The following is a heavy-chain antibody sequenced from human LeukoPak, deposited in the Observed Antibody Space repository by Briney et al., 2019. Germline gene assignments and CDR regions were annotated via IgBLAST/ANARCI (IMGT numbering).Heavy chain of an antibody. CDR3: AKDSTSGALYVGATYDY. V-gene: IGHV3-23*01. Sequence: GGSLRLSCAASGFTFSSYAMSWVRQAPGKGLEWVSAISGSGGSTYYADSVKGRFTISRDNSKNTLYLQMNSLRAEDAAVYYCAKDSTSGALYVGATYDYWGQGTLVTVSS. CDR1: GFTFSSYA. D-gene: IGHD1-26*01. J-gene: IGHJ4*02. CDR2: ISGSGGST.